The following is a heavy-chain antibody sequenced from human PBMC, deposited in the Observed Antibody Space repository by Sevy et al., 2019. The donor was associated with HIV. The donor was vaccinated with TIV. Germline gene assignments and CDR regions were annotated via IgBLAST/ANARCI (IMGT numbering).Heavy chain of an antibody. D-gene: IGHD2-15*01. Sequence: ASVKVSCEASGYTFSTYGINWVRQAPGQGLEWMGWINTSTGDTNYLQKLQDRVTMTKDTSTSTVYMELRSLRSDDTAVYYCARGYCSGGRCYPGGYWGQGTLVTVSS. CDR1: GYTFSTYG. CDR3: ARGYCSGGRCYPGGY. CDR2: INTSTGDT. V-gene: IGHV1-18*01. J-gene: IGHJ4*02.